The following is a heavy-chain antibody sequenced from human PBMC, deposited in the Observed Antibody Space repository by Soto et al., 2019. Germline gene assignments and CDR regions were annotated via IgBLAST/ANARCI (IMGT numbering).Heavy chain of an antibody. CDR3: ARARREHGNFDY. CDR2: ITPSGGST. CDR1: GYTFTSDN. V-gene: IGHV1-46*01. Sequence: AAVKVSCKASGYTFTSDNIHWVRQAPGQGLEWMGIITPSGGSTSYAQNFQGRLTMTRDTSTSTVYMELSSLRSEDTAVYYCARARREHGNFDYWGQGTLVTVSS. J-gene: IGHJ4*02. D-gene: IGHD2-15*01.